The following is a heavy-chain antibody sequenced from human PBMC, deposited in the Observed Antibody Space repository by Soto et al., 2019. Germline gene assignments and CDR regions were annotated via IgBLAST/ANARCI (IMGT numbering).Heavy chain of an antibody. V-gene: IGHV1-18*04. J-gene: IGHJ4*02. CDR1: GYAFTSYS. CDR3: ARGRDNCSGGSCLYY. D-gene: IGHD2-15*01. Sequence: ASVKVSCKTSGYAFTSYSVTLVRLAPGQGLEWMGWINTYNGVTNYAQNLQGRVTITPDTSTSTVYVELRSLRSDDTAVYYCARGRDNCSGGSCLYYWGQGTLVTVSS. CDR2: INTYNGVT.